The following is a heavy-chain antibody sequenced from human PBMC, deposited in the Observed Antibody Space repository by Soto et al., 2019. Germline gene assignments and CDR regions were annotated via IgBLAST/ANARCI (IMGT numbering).Heavy chain of an antibody. V-gene: IGHV3-30*18. CDR3: AKDYDILTGYLC. Sequence: PGGSLRLSCAASGFTFSSYGMHWVRQAPGKGLEWVAVISYDGSNKYYADSVKGRFTISRDNSKNTLYLQMNSLRAEDTAVYYCAKDYDILTGYLCWGQGTPVTVYS. D-gene: IGHD3-9*01. CDR2: ISYDGSNK. J-gene: IGHJ4*02. CDR1: GFTFSSYG.